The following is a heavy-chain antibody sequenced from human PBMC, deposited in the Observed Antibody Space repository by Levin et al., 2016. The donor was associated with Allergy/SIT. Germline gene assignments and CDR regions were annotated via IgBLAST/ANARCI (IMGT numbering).Heavy chain of an antibody. V-gene: IGHV3-30*02. CDR3: AKEPPKGGLDY. CDR2: VQNDGSNK. D-gene: IGHD3-16*01. Sequence: GGSLRLSCVASGFIFSSHGMHWFRQSPGKGLEWVAFVQNDGSNKYYAAFVEGRFIISRDNSKNTLYLQMHSLRADDTAVYNCAKEPPKGGLDYWGQGIQVTVSS. CDR1: GFIFSSHG. J-gene: IGHJ4*02.